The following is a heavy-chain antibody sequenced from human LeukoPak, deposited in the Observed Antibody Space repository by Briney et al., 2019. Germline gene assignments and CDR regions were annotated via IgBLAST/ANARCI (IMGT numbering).Heavy chain of an antibody. V-gene: IGHV1-2*02. CDR3: SRDERYDSSGYPFDY. CDR1: GYTFTGYF. CDR2: INPNSGGT. J-gene: IGHJ4*02. Sequence: GASLKVSCKASGYTFTGYFMHWVRQAPGQGLEWMGWINPNSGGTTYAQKFQGRVAMTRDTSISTAYMELSRLRSDDTAVYYCSRDERYDSSGYPFDYWGQGTLVTVSS. D-gene: IGHD3-22*01.